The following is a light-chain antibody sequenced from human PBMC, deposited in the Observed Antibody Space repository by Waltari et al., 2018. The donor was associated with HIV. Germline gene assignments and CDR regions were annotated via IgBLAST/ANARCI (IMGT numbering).Light chain of an antibody. CDR1: NLGTKH. CDR3: QVWDYNSDRWV. Sequence: SHVLTQPPSVSGAPGQPARITCGGNNLGTKHIHWYQQRPGQAPVLVVSDDSDRPSDIPERFSGSNSANTATLSISRVEAGDEADYYCQVWDYNSDRWVFGGGTKLTVL. V-gene: IGLV3-21*02. CDR2: DDS. J-gene: IGLJ3*02.